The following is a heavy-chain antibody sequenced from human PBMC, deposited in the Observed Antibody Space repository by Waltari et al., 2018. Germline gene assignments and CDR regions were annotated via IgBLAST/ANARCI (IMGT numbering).Heavy chain of an antibody. Sequence: QVQLVQSGAEVKKPGSSVKVSCKASGGTFSSYAISWVRQAPGQGLEWMGGISPIFGTANYARKFQGRVTITADESTSTAYMELSSMRSEDTAVYYCARGATYYYDSSGPFYGMDVWGQGTTVTVSS. J-gene: IGHJ6*02. V-gene: IGHV1-69*01. CDR3: ARGATYYYDSSGPFYGMDV. CDR2: ISPIFGTA. CDR1: GGTFSSYA. D-gene: IGHD3-22*01.